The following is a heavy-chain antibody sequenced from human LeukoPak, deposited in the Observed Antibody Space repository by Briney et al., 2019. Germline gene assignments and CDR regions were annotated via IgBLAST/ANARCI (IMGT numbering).Heavy chain of an antibody. V-gene: IGHV4-59*08. Sequence: SETLSLTCTVSDGSFSSYYWSWIRQPPGKGLEWIGSIYHSGSTYYNPSLKSRVTISVDTSKNQFSLKLSSVTAADTAVYYCARWLRSIAAAGRRFDYWGQGTLVTVSS. CDR1: DGSFSSYY. CDR3: ARWLRSIAAAGRRFDY. CDR2: IYHSGST. J-gene: IGHJ4*02. D-gene: IGHD6-13*01.